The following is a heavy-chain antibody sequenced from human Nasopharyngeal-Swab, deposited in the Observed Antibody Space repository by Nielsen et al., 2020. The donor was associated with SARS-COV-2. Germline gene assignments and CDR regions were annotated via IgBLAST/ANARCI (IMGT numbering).Heavy chain of an antibody. J-gene: IGHJ4*02. CDR2: IYHSGST. V-gene: IGHV4-4*02. Sequence: WIRQHPGKGLEWIGEIYHSGSTNYNPSLKSRVTISVDKSKNQFSLKLSSVTAADTAVYYCARANPEPSTSSGWYGRLVHYFDYWGQGTLVTVSS. CDR3: ARANPEPSTSSGWYGRLVHYFDY. D-gene: IGHD6-19*01.